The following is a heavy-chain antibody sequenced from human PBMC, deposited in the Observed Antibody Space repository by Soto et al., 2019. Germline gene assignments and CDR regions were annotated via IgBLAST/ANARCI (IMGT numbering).Heavy chain of an antibody. CDR2: ISADNGVT. J-gene: IGHJ4*02. Sequence: SVQFSCPPLGCIFANKGNTWVRQAPGQGLEWMGWISADNGVTNYAQKLQGRVTMTPDTATSTGYMELRNLRFDDTAVYYCARRGVRPDDWGPGTLVTVSS. CDR3: ARRGVRPDD. D-gene: IGHD3-10*01. V-gene: IGHV1-18*01. CDR1: GCIFANKG.